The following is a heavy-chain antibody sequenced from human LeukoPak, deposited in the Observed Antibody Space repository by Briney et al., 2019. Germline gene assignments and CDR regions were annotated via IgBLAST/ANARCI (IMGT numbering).Heavy chain of an antibody. J-gene: IGHJ6*04. Sequence: GGSLRLSCTASGFTFGDYAMSWVRQAPGKGLEWVGFIRSKAYGGTTEYAASVKGRFTISRDDSKSIAYLQMNSLKTEDTAVYYCTRVQDPAQQADVWGKGTTVTVSS. D-gene: IGHD1-1*01. V-gene: IGHV3-49*04. CDR3: TRVQDPAQQADV. CDR2: IRSKAYGGTT. CDR1: GFTFGDYA.